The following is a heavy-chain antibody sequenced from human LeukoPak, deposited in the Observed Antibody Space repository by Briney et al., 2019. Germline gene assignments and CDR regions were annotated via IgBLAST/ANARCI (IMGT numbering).Heavy chain of an antibody. J-gene: IGHJ4*02. D-gene: IGHD6-13*01. CDR2: ISGSGGST. V-gene: IGHV3-23*01. CDR3: ARPSARAAAGTFDY. Sequence: PGGSLRLSCAASGFTFSSYAMSWVRQAPGKGLEWVSAISGSGGSTYCADSVKGRFTISRDNSKNTLYLQMNSLRAEDTAVYYCARPSARAAAGTFDYWGQGTLVTVSS. CDR1: GFTFSSYA.